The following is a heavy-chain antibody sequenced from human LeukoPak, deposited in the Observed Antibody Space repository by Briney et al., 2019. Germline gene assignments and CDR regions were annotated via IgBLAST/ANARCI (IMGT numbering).Heavy chain of an antibody. CDR1: GFTFSSYS. CDR3: ARGDSYGSGSYYSYGMDV. V-gene: IGHV3-30-3*01. D-gene: IGHD3-10*01. J-gene: IGHJ6*02. Sequence: GGSLRLSCAASGFTFSSYSMHSVRQAPGKGLEWVAVISYDGSDKYYADSVKGRFTISRDNSNNTLYLQMNSLRADDTAVYYCARGDSYGSGSYYSYGMDVWGQGTTVTVSS. CDR2: ISYDGSDK.